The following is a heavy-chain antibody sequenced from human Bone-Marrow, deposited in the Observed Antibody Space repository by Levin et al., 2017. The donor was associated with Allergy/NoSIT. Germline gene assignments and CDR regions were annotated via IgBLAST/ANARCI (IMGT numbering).Heavy chain of an antibody. CDR3: ARHDSSSWYYY. V-gene: IGHV4-59*08. J-gene: IGHJ4*02. Sequence: SETLSLTCTVSGGSISSYYWSWIRQPPGKGLEWIGYIYYSGSTNYNPSLKSRVTISVDTSKNQFSLKLSSVTAADTAVYYCARHDSSSWYYYWGQGTLVTVSS. CDR2: IYYSGST. D-gene: IGHD6-13*01. CDR1: GGSISSYY.